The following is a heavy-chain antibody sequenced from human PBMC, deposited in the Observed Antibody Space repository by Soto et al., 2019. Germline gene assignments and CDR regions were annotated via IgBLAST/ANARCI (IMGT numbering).Heavy chain of an antibody. CDR3: ARGWGRIFDY. CDR2: INHSGST. CDR1: GGSFSGYY. Sequence: QVQLQQWGAGLLKPSETLSLTCAVYGGSFSGYYWSWIRQPPGKGLEWIGEINHSGSTNYNPSLXSXVXRXXDTSKNQFSLRLSSVTAADTAVYYCARGWGRIFDYWGQGTLVTVSS. V-gene: IGHV4-34*01. J-gene: IGHJ4*02. D-gene: IGHD7-27*01.